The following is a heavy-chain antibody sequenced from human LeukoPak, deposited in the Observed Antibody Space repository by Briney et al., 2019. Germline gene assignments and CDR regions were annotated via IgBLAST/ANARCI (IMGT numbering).Heavy chain of an antibody. CDR3: ARLPMVRGVIIGYYFDY. Sequence: SETLSLTCSVSGGSITSSNYYWGWIRQPPGKGLEWIGSIYYSGSTYYNPSLKSRVTISVDTSKNQFSLKLSSVTAADTAVYYCARLPMVRGVIIGYYFDYWGQGTLVTVSS. D-gene: IGHD3-10*01. J-gene: IGHJ4*02. CDR2: IYYSGST. CDR1: GGSITSSNYY. V-gene: IGHV4-39*01.